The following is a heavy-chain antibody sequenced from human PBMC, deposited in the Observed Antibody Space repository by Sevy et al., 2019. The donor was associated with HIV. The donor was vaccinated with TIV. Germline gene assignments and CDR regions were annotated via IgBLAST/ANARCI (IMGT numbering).Heavy chain of an antibody. V-gene: IGHV4-59*01. J-gene: IGHJ6*02. Sequence: SETLSLTCTVSGGSISSYYWSWIRQPPGKGLEWIGYISYSGSTNYNPSLKSRVTISVDTSKNQFSLKLSSVTAADTAVYYCARAVYSSSWYYYYGMDVWGQGTTVTVSS. CDR2: ISYSGST. CDR3: ARAVYSSSWYYYYGMDV. CDR1: GGSISSYY. D-gene: IGHD6-13*01.